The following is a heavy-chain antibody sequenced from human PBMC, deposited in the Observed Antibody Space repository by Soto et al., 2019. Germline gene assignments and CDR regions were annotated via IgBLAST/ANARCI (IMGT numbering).Heavy chain of an antibody. V-gene: IGHV3-48*01. J-gene: IGHJ4*02. CDR3: ARDNDWAFDY. CDR1: GFTFNTYA. D-gene: IGHD3-16*01. CDR2: ISRDSGIM. Sequence: ESGGGLVQPGGSLRLSCVASGFTFNTYAMNWVRQAPGKGLEWVSHISRDSGIMDYADSVKGRFTISRDNAKNSVSLQMISLRVEDTAVYYCARDNDWAFDYWGQGTLISVSS.